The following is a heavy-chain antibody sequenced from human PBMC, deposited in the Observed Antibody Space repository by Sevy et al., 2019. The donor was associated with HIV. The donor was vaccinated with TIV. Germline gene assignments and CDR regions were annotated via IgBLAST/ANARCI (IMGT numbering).Heavy chain of an antibody. CDR2: ILYDGRTT. V-gene: IGHV3-33*01. CDR3: ARDSARVIVPTAGFDS. D-gene: IGHD1-1*01. Sequence: GGSLRLSCVASGFTFRSFSMHWVRQAPGKGLEWVAAILYDGRTTQYADSVQGRFIISRDNSKSTLHLQMNSLRAQDTAIYYCARDSARVIVPTAGFDSWGQGTLVTVSS. J-gene: IGHJ5*01. CDR1: GFTFRSFS.